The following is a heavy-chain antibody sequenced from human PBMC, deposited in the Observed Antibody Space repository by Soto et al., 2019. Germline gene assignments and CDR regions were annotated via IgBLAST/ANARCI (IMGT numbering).Heavy chain of an antibody. J-gene: IGHJ4*02. D-gene: IGHD4-17*01. Sequence: VHLVESGGGLVQPGGSLRLSCAASGFTISDHYMDWVRQAPGKGLEWVGRTRNRANSYTTDYAASVKGRFTISRDDSKNSLYLQMNSLKTEDTAVYYCARYDYGDVDYWGQGTLVTVSS. CDR2: TRNRANSYTT. CDR1: GFTISDHY. V-gene: IGHV3-72*01. CDR3: ARYDYGDVDY.